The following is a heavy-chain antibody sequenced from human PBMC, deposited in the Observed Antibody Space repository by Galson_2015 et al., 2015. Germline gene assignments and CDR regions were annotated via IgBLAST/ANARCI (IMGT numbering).Heavy chain of an antibody. CDR1: GFTFSSYA. V-gene: IGHV3-23*01. J-gene: IGHJ4*02. CDR2: ISGSGGST. Sequence: ALRLSCAASGFTFSSYAMSWVRQAPGKGLEWVSAISGSGGSTYYADSVKGRFTISKDNSKNTLYLQMNSLSAEDTAVYYCAKEGSPLEHWLDPYFDYWGQGTLVTVSS. D-gene: IGHD6-19*01. CDR3: AKEGSPLEHWLDPYFDY.